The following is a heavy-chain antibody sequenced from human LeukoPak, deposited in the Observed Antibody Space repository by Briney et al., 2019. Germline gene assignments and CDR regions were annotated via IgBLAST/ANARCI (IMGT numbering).Heavy chain of an antibody. CDR2: IGTAGDT. D-gene: IGHD2-2*01. V-gene: IGHV3-13*01. J-gene: IGHJ3*02. CDR3: ARSMSCSSTSCSDAFDI. CDR1: GFTFSSYD. Sequence: TGGSLRLSCAASGFTFSSYDMHWVRQATGKGLEWVSAIGTAGDTYYPGSVKGRFTISRENAKNSLYLQMNSLRAGDTAVYYCARSMSCSSTSCSDAFDIWGQGTMVTVSS.